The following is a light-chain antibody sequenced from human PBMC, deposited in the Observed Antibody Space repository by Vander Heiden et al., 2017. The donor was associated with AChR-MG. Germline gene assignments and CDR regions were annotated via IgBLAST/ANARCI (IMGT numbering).Light chain of an antibody. CDR2: DVS. J-gene: IGLJ1*01. CDR3: SCYAGNNHYL. V-gene: IGLV2-8*01. CDR1: SSDIGLYTY. Sequence: QSALTQPPSASGSPGQSVSISCTGTSSDIGLYTYVSWYQQLPNRGPKLIIFDVSKRPSGVPDRFSGSKFGNTATLTVSGLQSEDEADYFCSCYAGNNHYLFGSGTKVTVL.